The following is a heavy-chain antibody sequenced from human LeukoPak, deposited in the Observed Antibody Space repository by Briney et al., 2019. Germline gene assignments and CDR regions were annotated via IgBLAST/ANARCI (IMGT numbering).Heavy chain of an antibody. CDR1: GGXIRSYY. J-gene: IGHJ4*02. V-gene: IGHV4-59*01. D-gene: IGHD3-10*01. Sequence: PSETLSLTCAVSGGXIRSYYCSWIRQPPGKGREWIGYIYFSGSTNYNPSLKSRATISVDTSKDQFSLNLRSVTAADTAVYYCARHGDLGSASHFDSWGQGTLVTVSS. CDR2: IYFSGST. CDR3: ARHGDLGSASHFDS.